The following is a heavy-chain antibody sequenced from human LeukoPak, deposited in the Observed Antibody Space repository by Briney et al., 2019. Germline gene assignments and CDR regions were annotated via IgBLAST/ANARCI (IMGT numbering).Heavy chain of an antibody. V-gene: IGHV1-18*01. CDR3: ARRRGYYFDY. D-gene: IGHD3-10*01. J-gene: IGHJ4*02. Sequence: ASVKLSFKASGYTFTSYGISWVRQAPGQGQEGMGWISDYNGNTNYAQKLQGRVTMTTDTSTSTAYMELRSLRSDDTAVYYCARRRGYYFDYWGQGTLVTVSS. CDR1: GYTFTSYG. CDR2: ISDYNGNT.